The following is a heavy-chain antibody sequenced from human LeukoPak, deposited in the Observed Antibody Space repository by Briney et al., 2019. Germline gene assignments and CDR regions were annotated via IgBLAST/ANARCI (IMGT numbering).Heavy chain of an antibody. V-gene: IGHV1-69*05. CDR3: ARGEFYYGFWSGYYHSWSDP. CDR1: GGTFSSYA. CDR2: IIPIFGTA. J-gene: IGHJ5*02. Sequence: ASVKVSCKASGGTFSSYAISWVRQAPGQGLEWMGGIIPIFGTANYAQKFQGRVTITTDESTSTAYMELSSLRSEDTAVYYCARGEFYYGFWSGYYHSWSDPWGQGILVTVSS. D-gene: IGHD3-3*01.